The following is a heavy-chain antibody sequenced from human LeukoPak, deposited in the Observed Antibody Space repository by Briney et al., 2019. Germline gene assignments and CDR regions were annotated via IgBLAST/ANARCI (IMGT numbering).Heavy chain of an antibody. D-gene: IGHD3-3*01. V-gene: IGHV3-30*18. Sequence: GRSLRLSCAASGFTFSSYGMHWVRQAPGKGLEWVAVISYDGSNKYYADSVKGRFTISRDNSKNTLYLQMNSLGAEDTAVYYCAKDSAIFGVVYGGTFDYWGQGTLVTVSS. CDR2: ISYDGSNK. J-gene: IGHJ4*02. CDR1: GFTFSSYG. CDR3: AKDSAIFGVVYGGTFDY.